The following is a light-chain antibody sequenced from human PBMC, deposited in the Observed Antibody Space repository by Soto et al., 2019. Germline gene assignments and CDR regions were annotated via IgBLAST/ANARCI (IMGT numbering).Light chain of an antibody. CDR1: RSDVGGYNY. CDR2: DVS. Sequence: QSALTQPRSVSGSPGKSVTISCTGTRSDVGGYNYVSWYQQHPGKAPKFMIYDVSQRPSGVPDRFSGSKSGNTASLTISGLQAEDEADYYCCSYAGSYTPVVFGGGTKLTVL. V-gene: IGLV2-11*01. J-gene: IGLJ2*01. CDR3: CSYAGSYTPVV.